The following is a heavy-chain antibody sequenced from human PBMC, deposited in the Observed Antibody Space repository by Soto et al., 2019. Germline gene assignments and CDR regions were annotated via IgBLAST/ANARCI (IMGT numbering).Heavy chain of an antibody. Sequence: GESLKISCKGSGYSFTSYWIGWVRQMPGKGLEWMGIIYPGDPDTRYSPSFQGQVTISADKSISTAYLQWSSLKASDTAMYYCARRHRIAASRLGAFDIWGQGTIVTVSS. CDR1: GYSFTSYW. J-gene: IGHJ3*02. CDR3: ARRHRIAASRLGAFDI. D-gene: IGHD6-6*01. V-gene: IGHV5-51*01. CDR2: IYPGDPDT.